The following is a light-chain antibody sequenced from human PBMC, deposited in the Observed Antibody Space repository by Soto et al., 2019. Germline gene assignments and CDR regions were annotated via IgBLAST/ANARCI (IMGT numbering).Light chain of an antibody. CDR3: QQYGGSPYS. Sequence: EIVLTQSPGTLSLSPGERATLSCRASQSVSGNHVAWYQQKPGQAPRLLIYGASSRATGIPDRFSGSGSGTDFTLTISTMEPEDFAVYYCQQYGGSPYSFGQGTKLEIE. J-gene: IGKJ2*03. V-gene: IGKV3-20*01. CDR2: GAS. CDR1: QSVSGNH.